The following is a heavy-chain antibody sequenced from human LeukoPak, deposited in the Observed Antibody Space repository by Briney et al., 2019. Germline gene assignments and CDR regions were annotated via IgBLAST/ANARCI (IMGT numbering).Heavy chain of an antibody. Sequence: SETLSLTCTVSGGSISSYYWSWIRQPPGKGLEWIGYIYYSGSTNYNPSLKSRVTISVDTSKNQFSLKLSSVTAADTAVYYCAGLRRSGYYYWGQGTLVTVSS. D-gene: IGHD3-22*01. V-gene: IGHV4-59*08. CDR1: GGSISSYY. CDR3: AGLRRSGYYY. CDR2: IYYSGST. J-gene: IGHJ4*02.